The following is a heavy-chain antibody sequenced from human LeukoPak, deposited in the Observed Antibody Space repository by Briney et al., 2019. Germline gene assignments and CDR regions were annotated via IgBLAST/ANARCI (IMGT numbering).Heavy chain of an antibody. CDR1: GFTFSSYW. D-gene: IGHD6-13*01. J-gene: IGHJ4*02. CDR3: ARTTGIAAAAIPFDC. Sequence: GGSLRLSCAASGFTFSSYWLSWVRQAPGKGLEWVANIKEDGSEKDYVDSVKGRFTISRDNAKTSLYLQMNSLRVEDTAVYYCARTTGIAAAAIPFDCWGQGTLVTVSS. V-gene: IGHV3-7*04. CDR2: IKEDGSEK.